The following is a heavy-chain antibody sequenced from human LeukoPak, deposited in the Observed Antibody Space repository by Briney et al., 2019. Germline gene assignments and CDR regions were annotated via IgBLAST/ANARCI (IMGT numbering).Heavy chain of an antibody. Sequence: SETLSLTCSVSGGSISGYYWTWIRQPAGKGLEWIGRVYTSGSTHYNPSLETRLTMSVDTSKNQFSLKLSSVTAADTAVYYCARLITGTTTAFDIWGQGTTVTVSS. D-gene: IGHD1-7*01. CDR1: GGSISGYY. J-gene: IGHJ3*02. CDR2: VYTSGST. CDR3: ARLITGTTTAFDI. V-gene: IGHV4-4*07.